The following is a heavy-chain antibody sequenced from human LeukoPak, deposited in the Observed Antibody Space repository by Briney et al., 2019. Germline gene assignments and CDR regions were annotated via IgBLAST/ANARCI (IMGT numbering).Heavy chain of an antibody. CDR1: GFTFSSYA. Sequence: GGSLRLSCVASGFTFSSYAMSWVRQPPGKGLEWVSGLSGSGGGTYYANSVKGRFTISRDNSKNTLYLQMNSLRAEDTAVYYCVKTTGWYGYFDSWGQGTLVTVSS. CDR2: LSGSGGGT. J-gene: IGHJ4*02. D-gene: IGHD6-19*01. V-gene: IGHV3-23*01. CDR3: VKTTGWYGYFDS.